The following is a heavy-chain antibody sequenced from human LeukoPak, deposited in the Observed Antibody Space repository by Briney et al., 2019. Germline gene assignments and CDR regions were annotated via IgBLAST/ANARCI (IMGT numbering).Heavy chain of an antibody. CDR2: ISYDGSNK. V-gene: IGHV3-30*04. J-gene: IGHJ4*02. CDR3: AREVGVDIVVVVTSPAFDY. D-gene: IGHD2-15*01. Sequence: GGSLRLSCAASGFTFSSYAMHWVRQAPGKGLEWVAVISYDGSNKYYADSVKGRFTISRDNSKNTLYLQMNSLRAEETAVYYCAREVGVDIVVVVTSPAFDYWGQGTLVTVSS. CDR1: GFTFSSYA.